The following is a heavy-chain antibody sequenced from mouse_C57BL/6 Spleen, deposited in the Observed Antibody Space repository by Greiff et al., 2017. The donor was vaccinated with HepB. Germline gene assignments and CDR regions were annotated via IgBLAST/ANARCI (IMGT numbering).Heavy chain of an antibody. J-gene: IGHJ3*01. CDR3: ARSTGGFAY. CDR2: IYPGSGST. CDR1: GYPFPSSW. Sequence: QVQLQQPGAELVKPGASVKMSCKASGYPFPSSWITWVKQRPGQGLEWIGDIYPGSGSTNYNEKFKSKATLTVYPSSSTAYMQLSCLASEDSAVYYCARSTGGFAYWGQGTLVTVSA. V-gene: IGHV1-55*01.